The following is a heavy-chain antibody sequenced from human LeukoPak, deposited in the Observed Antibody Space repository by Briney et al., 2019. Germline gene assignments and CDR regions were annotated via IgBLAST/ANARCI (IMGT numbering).Heavy chain of an antibody. J-gene: IGHJ4*02. Sequence: ASVKVSCKASGYTFTGYYMHWVRQAPGQGLEWMGWINPNSGGTNYAQKFQGRVTMTRDTSISTAYMELSRLRSDDTAVYYCARGRGYCSGGSCYHAPYFDYWGQGTLVTVSS. CDR1: GYTFTGYY. CDR3: ARGRGYCSGGSCYHAPYFDY. D-gene: IGHD2-15*01. CDR2: INPNSGGT. V-gene: IGHV1-2*02.